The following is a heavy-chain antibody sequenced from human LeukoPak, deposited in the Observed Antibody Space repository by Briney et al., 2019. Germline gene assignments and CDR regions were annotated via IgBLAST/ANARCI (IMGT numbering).Heavy chain of an antibody. CDR1: GFTFSTYT. CDR2: ISSSSSFI. Sequence: GGSLRLSCAASGFTFSTYTMNWVRQAPGKGLEWVSSISSSSSFIYYAGSVKGRFTISRDNANKSLYLQMNSLRAEDSAVYYCVRDDDLDTAMVMYFDYWAREPWSPSP. J-gene: IGHJ4*02. V-gene: IGHV3-21*01. D-gene: IGHD5-18*01. CDR3: VRDDDLDTAMVMYFDY.